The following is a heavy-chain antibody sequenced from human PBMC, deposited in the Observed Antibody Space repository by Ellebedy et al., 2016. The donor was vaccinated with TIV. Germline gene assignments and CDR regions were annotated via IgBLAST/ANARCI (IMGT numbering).Heavy chain of an antibody. Sequence: SRLINSWIGWVRQKPGQGLEWMGSIYFGDSDTRYSLSFEGQVTISADKSTATVYLQWSSLKASDTAMYYCAKHKSILTKNVSFDLWGQGTMVTVSS. CDR2: IYFGDSDT. V-gene: IGHV5-51*01. CDR3: AKHKSILTKNVSFDL. J-gene: IGHJ3*01. D-gene: IGHD3-16*01. CDR1: SRLINSW.